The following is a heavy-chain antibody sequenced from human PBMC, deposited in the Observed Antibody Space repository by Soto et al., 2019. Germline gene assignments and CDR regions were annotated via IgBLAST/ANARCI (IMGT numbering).Heavy chain of an antibody. CDR2: IYYSGST. Sequence: QVQLQELGPGLVKPSQTLSLTCTVSGGSISSGDYYWSWIRQPPGKCLEWIGYIYYSGSTYYNPSLKSRVTMSVDTSKNQFSRKVNAVTAADTAVYYCARGYYYESGRIWGQGTLVTVSS. CDR1: GGSISSGDYY. V-gene: IGHV4-30-4*01. CDR3: ARGYYYESGRI. D-gene: IGHD3-10*01. J-gene: IGHJ4*02.